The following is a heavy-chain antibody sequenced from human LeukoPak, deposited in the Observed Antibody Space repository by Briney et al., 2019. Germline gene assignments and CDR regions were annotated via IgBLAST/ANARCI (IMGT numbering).Heavy chain of an antibody. CDR1: GGSISTYY. J-gene: IGHJ4*02. CDR3: ARHISYGGDSAFGY. V-gene: IGHV4-59*08. Sequence: SETLSLTCTVSGGSISTYYWSWIRQPPGKGLEWIGYIHYSGITNYNPSLKSRVTILVDTSKNQFSLKLSSVAAADTAVYYCARHISYGGDSAFGYWGQGTLVTVSS. D-gene: IGHD2-21*02. CDR2: IHYSGIT.